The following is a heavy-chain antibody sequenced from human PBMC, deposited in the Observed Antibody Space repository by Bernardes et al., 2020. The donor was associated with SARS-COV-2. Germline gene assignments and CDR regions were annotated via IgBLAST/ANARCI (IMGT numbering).Heavy chain of an antibody. D-gene: IGHD3-3*01. J-gene: IGHJ6*02. CDR3: ARSPAVLLEWTIDV. V-gene: IGHV4-59*01. CDR1: GGSISSYY. CDR2: IYYSGST. Sequence: ETLSLTCTVSGGSISSYYWSWIRQPPGKGLEWIGYIYYSGSTNYNPSLKSRVTISVDTSKNQFSLKLSSVTAADTAVYYCARSPAVLLEWTIDVWGQGTTVTVSS.